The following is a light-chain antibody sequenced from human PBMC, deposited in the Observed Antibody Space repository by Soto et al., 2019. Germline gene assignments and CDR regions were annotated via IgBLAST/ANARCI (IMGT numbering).Light chain of an antibody. Sequence: EIVLTQSPGTLSLSPGERATLSCRASQSVSSSYLAWYQQKPGKAPRLLICGASSRDTGIPARFSVSGSGTDFTLTISRLGPVDFAVYFWLQYGSSRTFRQGTKLESK. V-gene: IGKV3-20*01. CDR1: QSVSSSY. J-gene: IGKJ1*01. CDR3: LQYGSSRT. CDR2: GAS.